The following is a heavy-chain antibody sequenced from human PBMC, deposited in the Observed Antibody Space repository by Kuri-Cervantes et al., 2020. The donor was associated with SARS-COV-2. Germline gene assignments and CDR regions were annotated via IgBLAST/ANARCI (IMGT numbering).Heavy chain of an antibody. V-gene: IGHV3-21*01. CDR2: ISSSSSYI. J-gene: IGHJ6*03. CDR3: ARNIGSGKDIYYYYMDV. D-gene: IGHD2-15*01. Sequence: GGSLRLSCAASGFTFSSYSMNWVRQAPGKGLGWVSSISSSSSYIYYADSVKGRFTISRDNAKNSLYLQMNSLRAEDTAVYYCARNIGSGKDIYYYYMDVWGKGTTVTVSS. CDR1: GFTFSSYS.